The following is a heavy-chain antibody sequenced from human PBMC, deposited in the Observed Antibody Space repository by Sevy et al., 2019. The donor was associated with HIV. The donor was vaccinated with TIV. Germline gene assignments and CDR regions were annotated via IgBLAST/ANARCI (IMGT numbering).Heavy chain of an antibody. CDR3: ARVGSNGWFRYYGMDV. CDR2: IYSGGGT. D-gene: IGHD6-19*01. CDR1: GVTVSNNY. V-gene: IGHV3-53*01. Sequence: GGSLRLSCAASGVTVSNNYMTWVRQAPGKGLEWVSLIYSGGGTYYADSVKGRFTISRDNSKNTLYLQMNSLRAEDTAVYYCARVGSNGWFRYYGMDVWGQGTTVTVSS. J-gene: IGHJ6*02.